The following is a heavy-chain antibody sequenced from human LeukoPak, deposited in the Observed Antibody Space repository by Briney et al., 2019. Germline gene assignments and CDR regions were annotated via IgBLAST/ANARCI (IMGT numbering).Heavy chain of an antibody. V-gene: IGHV4-61*01. CDR2: IYYSGST. CDR1: GGSVSSGSYY. CDR3: ARVENYYDSRGFDY. Sequence: SETLSLTCTVSGGSVSSGSYYWSWIRQPPGKGLEWIGYIYYSGSTNYNPSLKSRVTISVDTPKNQFSLKLSSVTAADTAVYYCARVENYYDSRGFDYWGQGTLVTVSS. J-gene: IGHJ4*02. D-gene: IGHD3-22*01.